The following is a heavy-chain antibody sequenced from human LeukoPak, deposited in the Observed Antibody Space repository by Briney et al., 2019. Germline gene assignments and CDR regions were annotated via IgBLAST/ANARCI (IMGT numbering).Heavy chain of an antibody. V-gene: IGHV3-7*01. CDR2: INPDGSEK. D-gene: IGHD5-18*01. CDR3: ARDLAYSRLDY. CDR1: GVTLSTYA. Sequence: GGSLRLSCAASGVTLSTYAMDWVRQAPGKGLEWVASINPDGSEKYSVDSVEGRFTISRDNAKNLLYLQVNSLRVEDTAFYYCARDLAYSRLDYWGQGMLVTVSS. J-gene: IGHJ4*02.